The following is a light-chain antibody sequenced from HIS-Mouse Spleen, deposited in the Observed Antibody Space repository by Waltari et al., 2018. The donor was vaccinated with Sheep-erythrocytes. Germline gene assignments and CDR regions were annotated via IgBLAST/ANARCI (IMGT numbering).Light chain of an antibody. CDR3: SSYAGSNNWV. V-gene: IGLV2-8*01. J-gene: IGLJ3*02. CDR1: SSPVGGYNY. CDR2: AVS. Sequence: QYALTQPPSASGPPGQSVTIPCPGPSSPVGGYNYVSWYQQHPGKAPKLMIYAVSKRPSGVPDRFSGSKSGNTASLTVSGLQAEDEADYYCSSYAGSNNWVFGGGTKLTVL.